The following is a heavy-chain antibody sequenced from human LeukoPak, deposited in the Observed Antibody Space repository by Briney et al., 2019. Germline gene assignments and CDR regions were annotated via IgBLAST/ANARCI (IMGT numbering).Heavy chain of an antibody. Sequence: SETLSLTCAVYGGSFSDYFWGWIRQPPGKGLEWIGEINHSGRTYYNPSLKSRVTISVDTSKNQFSLNLSSVTAADTAVYYCARRYTSGWSDAFDIWGQGTLVTVSS. V-gene: IGHV4-34*01. J-gene: IGHJ3*02. CDR1: GGSFSDYF. D-gene: IGHD6-19*01. CDR2: INHSGRT. CDR3: ARRYTSGWSDAFDI.